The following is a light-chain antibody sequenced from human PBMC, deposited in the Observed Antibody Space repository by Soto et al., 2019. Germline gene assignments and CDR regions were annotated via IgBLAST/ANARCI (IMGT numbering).Light chain of an antibody. CDR3: QQYGGSHRT. V-gene: IGKV3-20*01. CDR1: QSVNSIY. J-gene: IGKJ1*01. Sequence: EIVLTQSPGTLSLSPGERATLSCRASQSVNSIYLAWYQQKPGQAPRLLIYGASSRATGIPDRFSGSVSVTDFTLTISRLEPEDFALYYCQQYGGSHRTFGQGTKVEL. CDR2: GAS.